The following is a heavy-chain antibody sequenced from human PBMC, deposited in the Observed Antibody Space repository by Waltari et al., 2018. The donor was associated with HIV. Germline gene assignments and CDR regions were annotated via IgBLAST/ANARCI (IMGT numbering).Heavy chain of an antibody. CDR1: GFTFSSYS. J-gene: IGHJ4*02. Sequence: EVQLVESGGGLVKPGGSLRLSCAASGFTFSSYSMNWVRQAPRKGLEWVSAISTSRDYIYYADSVKGRFTISRDNAKNSLYLQMNSLRAEDTAVYYCARDAVAAVDYWGQGTLVTVSS. CDR2: ISTSRDYI. V-gene: IGHV3-21*01. CDR3: ARDAVAAVDY. D-gene: IGHD6-19*01.